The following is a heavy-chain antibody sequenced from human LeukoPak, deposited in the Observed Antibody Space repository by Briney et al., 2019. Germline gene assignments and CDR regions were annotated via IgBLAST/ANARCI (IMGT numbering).Heavy chain of an antibody. J-gene: IGHJ6*03. Sequence: SVKVSCKASGYTFTSYYMHWVRQAPGQGLEWMGGSIPIFGTANYAQKFQGRVTITTDESTSTAYMELSSLRSEDTAVYYCARSRPGSSSVRYYYYYYMDVWGKGTTVTVSS. CDR1: GYTFTSYY. CDR3: ARSRPGSSSVRYYYYYYMDV. V-gene: IGHV1-69*05. CDR2: SIPIFGTA. D-gene: IGHD6-6*01.